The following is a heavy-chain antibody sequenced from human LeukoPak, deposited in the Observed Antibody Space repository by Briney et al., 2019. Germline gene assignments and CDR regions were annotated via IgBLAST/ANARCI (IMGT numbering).Heavy chain of an antibody. CDR2: ISSSSSTI. Sequence: GGSLRLSCAASGFTFSSYSMNWVRQAPGKGLEWVSYISSSSSTIYYADSVKGRFTIPRDNAKNSLYLQMNSLRDEDTAVYYCARSGYSYGEYYFDYWGQGTLVTVSS. D-gene: IGHD5-18*01. J-gene: IGHJ4*02. CDR1: GFTFSSYS. V-gene: IGHV3-48*02. CDR3: ARSGYSYGEYYFDY.